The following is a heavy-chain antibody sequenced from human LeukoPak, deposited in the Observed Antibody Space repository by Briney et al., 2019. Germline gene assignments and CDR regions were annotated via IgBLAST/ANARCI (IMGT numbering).Heavy chain of an antibody. D-gene: IGHD6-19*01. CDR2: IIPIFGTA. J-gene: IGHJ6*02. CDR3: ARGSLAVAGIEWRLYGMDV. Sequence: GASVKVSCKTSGYTFTSYNMNWVRQAPGQGLEWMGGIIPIFGTANYAQKFQGRVTITADESTSTAYMELSSLRSEDTAVYYCARGSLAVAGIEWRLYGMDVWGQGTTVTVSS. V-gene: IGHV1-69*01. CDR1: GYTFTSYN.